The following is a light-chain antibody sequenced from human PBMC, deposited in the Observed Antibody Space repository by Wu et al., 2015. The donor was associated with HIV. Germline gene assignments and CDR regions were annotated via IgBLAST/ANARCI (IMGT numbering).Light chain of an antibody. Sequence: DIQMTQSPSTLSASVGDRVTITCRASQSISNWLAWYQQKPGKAPNLLIYAASTLQSGVPSRFSGSGSGTDFTLTISCLQSEDFATYYCQQYYSFPPTFGQGTKVEIK. CDR1: QSISNW. J-gene: IGKJ1*01. CDR2: AAS. V-gene: IGKV1-5*01. CDR3: QQYYSFPPT.